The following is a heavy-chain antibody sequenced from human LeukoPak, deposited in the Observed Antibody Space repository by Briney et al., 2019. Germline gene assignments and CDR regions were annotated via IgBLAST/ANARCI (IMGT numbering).Heavy chain of an antibody. CDR2: IKGGGGDP. D-gene: IGHD2-21*02. V-gene: IGHV3-23*01. J-gene: IGHJ4*02. CDR1: GFIFTTYD. CDR3: ARGGHDFNPFYW. Sequence: GGSLRLSCAASGFIFTTYDMGWVRQAPGKGLEWVSSIKGGGGDPFYADSVKGRFTISRDNSKNTLFLQLNSLRAEDTAVYYCARGGHDFNPFYWWGQGTLVTVSS.